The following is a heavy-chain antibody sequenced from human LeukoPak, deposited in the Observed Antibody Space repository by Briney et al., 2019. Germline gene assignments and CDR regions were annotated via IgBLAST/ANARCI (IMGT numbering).Heavy chain of an antibody. Sequence: GGSLRLSCAASGFMFSGFWMTWVRQAPGKGLEWVAHIKEDGSATKSIDAVKGRFTISRDNAKNSLYLQMNSLRAEDTAVYYCVRDIGWFRFDYWGQGTLVTVSS. J-gene: IGHJ4*02. CDR2: IKEDGSAT. CDR3: VRDIGWFRFDY. V-gene: IGHV3-7*03. D-gene: IGHD6-19*01. CDR1: GFMFSGFW.